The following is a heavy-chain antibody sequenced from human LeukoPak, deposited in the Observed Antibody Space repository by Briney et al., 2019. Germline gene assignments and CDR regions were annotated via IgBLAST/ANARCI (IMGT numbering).Heavy chain of an antibody. Sequence: ASVKVSCKASGYTFTSYYMHWVRQAPGQGLEWMGIINPSGGSTSYAQKFQGRVTMTRDMSTSTVYMELSSLRSEDTAVYYCARALPGSGGYSYGPPPYYYYYMDVWGKGTTVTVSS. CDR1: GYTFTSYY. D-gene: IGHD5-18*01. CDR2: INPSGGST. CDR3: ARALPGSGGYSYGPPPYYYYYMDV. J-gene: IGHJ6*03. V-gene: IGHV1-46*01.